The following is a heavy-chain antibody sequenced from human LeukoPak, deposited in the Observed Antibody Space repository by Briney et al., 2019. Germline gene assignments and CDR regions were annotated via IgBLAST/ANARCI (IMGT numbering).Heavy chain of an antibody. D-gene: IGHD2-2*01. V-gene: IGHV3-9*01. Sequence: GGSLRLSCAASGFTFDDYAMHWVRQAPGKGLEWVSGISWNSGSIGYADSVKGRFTISRDNAKNSLYLQMNSLRAEDTALYYCAKEGSVGYCSSTSCALDYWGQGTLVTVSS. CDR1: GFTFDDYA. J-gene: IGHJ4*02. CDR3: AKEGSVGYCSSTSCALDY. CDR2: ISWNSGSI.